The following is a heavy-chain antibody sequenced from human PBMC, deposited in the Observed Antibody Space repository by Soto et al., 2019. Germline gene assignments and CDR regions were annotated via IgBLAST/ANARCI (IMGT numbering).Heavy chain of an antibody. CDR2: MSYDGTNT. Sequence: QVQLVESGGGVVQPGASLRLYCTASGFMFSAYAMLWVRQAPGKGLEWVAAMSYDGTNTYYADSVKGRFTISRDNSKNTLILQMSSLTAVDSAVYYCARDPSPYTSGWYGIDFWGLGTLVTVSS. D-gene: IGHD6-19*01. CDR1: GFMFSAYA. J-gene: IGHJ4*01. CDR3: ARDPSPYTSGWYGIDF. V-gene: IGHV3-30-3*01.